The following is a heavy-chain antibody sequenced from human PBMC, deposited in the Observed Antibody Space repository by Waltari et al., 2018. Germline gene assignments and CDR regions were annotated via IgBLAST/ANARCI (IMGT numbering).Heavy chain of an antibody. J-gene: IGHJ4*02. Sequence: QVQLVQSGSEVKNPGASVKVSCKASGYSFTSYGISWVRQAPGQGLEWMGWTSAHNDDTNYVQRFQGRLTMTTDTSTNTAYMERRSLTSDDTAVYFCARDYYSDYVFDYWGQGTLVIVSS. D-gene: IGHD4-17*01. CDR3: ARDYYSDYVFDY. V-gene: IGHV1-18*01. CDR2: TSAHNDDT. CDR1: GYSFTSYG.